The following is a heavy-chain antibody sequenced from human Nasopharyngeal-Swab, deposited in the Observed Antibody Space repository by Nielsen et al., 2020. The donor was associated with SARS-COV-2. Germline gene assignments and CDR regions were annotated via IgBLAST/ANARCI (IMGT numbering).Heavy chain of an antibody. V-gene: IGHV3-73*01. Sequence: GESLKISCAASGFIFSASAIHWVRQASGKGLEWVGRIGDKDHNYATTYGASVQGRFTISRDDSKNTAFLQMDSLKTEDTALYYCTTDFYFDYWGQGTLVTVFS. J-gene: IGHJ4*02. CDR3: TTDFYFDY. D-gene: IGHD3-3*01. CDR2: IGDKDHNYAT. CDR1: GFIFSASA.